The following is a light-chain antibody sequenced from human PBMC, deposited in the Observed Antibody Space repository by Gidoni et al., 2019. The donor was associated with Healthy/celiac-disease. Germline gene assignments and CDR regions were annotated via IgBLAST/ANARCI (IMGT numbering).Light chain of an antibody. CDR3: AAWDDSLSGRV. Sequence: QSVLTQPPSASGTPGQRVTLSCSGSSSNTGSNYVSWYQQLPGTAPKLLIYSNNQRPSGVPGRFSGSKSGTSASLAISGLRSEDEADYYCAAWDDSLSGRVFGGGTKLTVL. J-gene: IGLJ3*02. CDR1: SSNTGSNY. CDR2: SNN. V-gene: IGLV1-47*02.